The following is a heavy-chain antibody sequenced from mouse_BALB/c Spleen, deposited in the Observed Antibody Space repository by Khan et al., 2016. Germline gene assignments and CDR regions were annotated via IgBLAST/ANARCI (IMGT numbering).Heavy chain of an antibody. CDR1: AFNIKAYY. J-gene: IGHJ2*01. V-gene: IGHV14-4*02. Sequence: VQLKESGAELVRSGASVKLSCTASAFNIKAYYIHWVKQRPEQGREGIGWIDPEGGDTEYVPKFQGTATVTADTSSNTAYLQLSSLTSEDSAVYYCNAIYYGNYIYFDYWGQGTTLTVSS. D-gene: IGHD2-1*01. CDR2: IDPEGGDT. CDR3: NAIYYGNYIYFDY.